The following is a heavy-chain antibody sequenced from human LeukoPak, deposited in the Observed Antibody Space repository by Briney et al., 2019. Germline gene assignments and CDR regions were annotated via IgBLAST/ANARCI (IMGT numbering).Heavy chain of an antibody. D-gene: IGHD3-10*01. CDR2: VYYSGST. CDR3: ARHEKLGQFDY. CDR1: SGSISSYY. Sequence: SETLSLACTVSSGSISSYYWSWIRQPPGKGLEWIGDVYYSGSTNYNPSLKSRVTISVDTFKNQFSLKLSSVTAADTAVYYCARHEKLGQFDYWGQGTLVTVSS. V-gene: IGHV4-59*08. J-gene: IGHJ4*02.